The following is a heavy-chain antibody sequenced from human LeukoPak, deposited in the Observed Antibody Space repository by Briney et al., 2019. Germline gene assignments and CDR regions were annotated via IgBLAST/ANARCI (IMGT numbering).Heavy chain of an antibody. V-gene: IGHV4-39*07. D-gene: IGHD1-1*01. J-gene: IGHJ4*02. CDR2: IYTSGST. Sequence: SETLSLTCSVSSGSIISNNDYWGWIRQPPGKGLEWIGRIYTSGSTNYNPSLKSRVTMSVDTSKNQFSLKLSSVTAADTAVYYCARGFAGYYFDYWGQGTLVTVSS. CDR1: SGSIISNNDY. CDR3: ARGFAGYYFDY.